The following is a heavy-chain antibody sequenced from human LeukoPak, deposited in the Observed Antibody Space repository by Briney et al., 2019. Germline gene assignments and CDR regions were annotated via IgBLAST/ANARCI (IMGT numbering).Heavy chain of an antibody. CDR3: ARTTVTADWYFDV. CDR1: GFTFNTYW. V-gene: IGHV3-74*01. CDR2: INSDGSST. J-gene: IGHJ2*01. D-gene: IGHD4-11*01. Sequence: GGSLRLSCAVSGFTFNTYWMPWVRQAPGKSLEWVSRINSDGSSTTYGASLEGRFTVSRDNAKNTLYLHIDNLRAEDSAVYYCARTTVTADWYFDVWGRGTLVTVSS.